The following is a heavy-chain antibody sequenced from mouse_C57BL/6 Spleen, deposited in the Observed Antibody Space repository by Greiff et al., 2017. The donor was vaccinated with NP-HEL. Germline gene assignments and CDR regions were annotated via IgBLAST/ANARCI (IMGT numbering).Heavy chain of an antibody. J-gene: IGHJ3*01. V-gene: IGHV6-3*01. CDR2: IRLKSDNYAT. D-gene: IGHD2-5*01. CDR3: TELSNSWFAY. Sequence: EVKLVESGGGLVQPGGSMKLSCVASGFTFSNYWMNWVRQSPEKGLEWVAQIRLKSDNYATHYAESVKGRFTISRDDSKSSVYLQMNNLRAEDTGIYYCTELSNSWFAYWGQGTLVTVSA. CDR1: GFTFSNYW.